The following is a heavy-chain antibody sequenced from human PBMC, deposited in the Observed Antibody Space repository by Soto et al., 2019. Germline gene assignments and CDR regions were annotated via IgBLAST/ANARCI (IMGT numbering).Heavy chain of an antibody. D-gene: IGHD3-9*01. Sequence: PSETLSHTCTLSAGPISSGGSYWSRIRQHPGRGLEWIGYIYYSGSTYYNPSLKSRVTISVDTSKNQFSLKLGSVTAADTAVYYCARVSGDYDILTGYWFDPWGQGALVTVSS. J-gene: IGHJ5*02. V-gene: IGHV4-31*03. CDR1: AGPISSGGSY. CDR3: ARVSGDYDILTGYWFDP. CDR2: IYYSGST.